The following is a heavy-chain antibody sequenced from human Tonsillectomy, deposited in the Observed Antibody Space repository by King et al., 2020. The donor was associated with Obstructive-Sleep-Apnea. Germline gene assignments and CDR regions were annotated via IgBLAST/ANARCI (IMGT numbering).Heavy chain of an antibody. J-gene: IGHJ4*02. Sequence: QLQESGPGLVKPSETLSLTCTVSGYSISSGYYWGWIRQPPGKGLEWIGSIYHSGSTYYNPFLKSRVTISVDTSKNQFSLKLSAVTAADTAVYYCARGYDFWSGTDYWGQGTLVTVSS. CDR2: IYHSGST. V-gene: IGHV4-38-2*02. D-gene: IGHD3-3*01. CDR1: GYSISSGYY. CDR3: ARGYDFWSGTDY.